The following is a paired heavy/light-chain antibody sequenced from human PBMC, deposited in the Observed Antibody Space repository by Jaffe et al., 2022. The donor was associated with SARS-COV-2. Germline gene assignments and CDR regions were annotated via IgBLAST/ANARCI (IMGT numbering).Heavy chain of an antibody. CDR3: AEGRYSSSWQNYYYYGMDV. Sequence: QLQLQESGPGLVKPSETLSLTCTVSGGSISSSSYYWGWIRQPPGKGLEWIGSIYYSGSTYYNPSLKSRVTISVDTSKNQFSLKLSSVTAADTAVYYCAEGRYSSSWQNYYYYGMDVWGQGTTVTVSS. CDR2: IYYSGST. V-gene: IGHV4-39*01. J-gene: IGHJ6*02. D-gene: IGHD6-13*01. CDR1: GGSISSSSYY.
Light chain of an antibody. CDR1: QSVRSSW. V-gene: IGKV3-20*01. J-gene: IGKJ1*01. CDR2: GAS. Sequence: EIVLTQSPGTLSLSPGERATLSCRASQSVRSSWLAWYQQKPGQAPRLLIYGASSRATGIPDRFSGSGSGTDFTLTISRLEPEDFAVYYCQQYGSSPTFGHGTKLEIK. CDR3: QQYGSSPT.